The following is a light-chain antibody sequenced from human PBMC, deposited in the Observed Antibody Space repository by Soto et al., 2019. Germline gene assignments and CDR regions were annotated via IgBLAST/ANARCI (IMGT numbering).Light chain of an antibody. CDR1: QVIRNN. CDR3: LQHDTYPLT. CDR2: AAS. J-gene: IGKJ4*01. Sequence: DIEMTQSPSSLSASXXDRVXITCLASQVIRNNLAWFQQKPGRAPEXXVHAASNLQSGVPSRFSGSGSGTQFTLTISSLQPEDVATYYCLQHDTYPLTFGGGTKVDIK. V-gene: IGKV1-17*01.